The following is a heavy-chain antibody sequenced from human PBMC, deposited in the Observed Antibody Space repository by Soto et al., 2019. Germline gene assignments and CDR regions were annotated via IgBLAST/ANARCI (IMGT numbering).Heavy chain of an antibody. Sequence: GGSLRLSCAASGFTFDDYAMHWVRQAPGKGLEWVSLISWDGGSTYYADSVKGRFTISRDNSKNSLYLQMNSLRAEDTALYYCARTRGRLNYYYYYRMDVWGQGTTVTVSS. D-gene: IGHD3-10*01. CDR1: GFTFDDYA. V-gene: IGHV3-43D*04. CDR3: ARTRGRLNYYYYYRMDV. CDR2: ISWDGGST. J-gene: IGHJ6*02.